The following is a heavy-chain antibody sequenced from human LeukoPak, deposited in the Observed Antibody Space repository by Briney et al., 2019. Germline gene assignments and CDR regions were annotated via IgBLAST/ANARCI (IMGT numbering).Heavy chain of an antibody. J-gene: IGHJ4*02. CDR3: ASYYSGGN. CDR1: GGSISSSSYY. V-gene: IGHV4-39*01. D-gene: IGHD3-10*01. Sequence: SETLSLTCTVSGGSISSSSYYWGWIRQPPGKGLEWIGSIYYSGSTYYNPSLKSRVTISVDTSKNQFSLKLSSVTAADTAVYYRASYYSGGNWGQGTLVTVSS. CDR2: IYYSGST.